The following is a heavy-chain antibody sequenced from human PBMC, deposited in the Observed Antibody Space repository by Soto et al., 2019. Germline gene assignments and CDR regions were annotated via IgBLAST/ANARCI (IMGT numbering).Heavy chain of an antibody. V-gene: IGHV1-46*01. CDR1: GYTFTSYY. Sequence: QVQLVQSGAEVTKPGASVKLSCKASGYTFTSYYIHWVRQAPGPGLEWVAMINPGGGRTKNAQVFQGRVTLTRDTSTGTVDMELSSMTSADTAVYYCARGPAWGGDCYPFHYWGQGALVTVSS. J-gene: IGHJ4*02. D-gene: IGHD2-21*02. CDR3: ARGPAWGGDCYPFHY. CDR2: INPGGGRT.